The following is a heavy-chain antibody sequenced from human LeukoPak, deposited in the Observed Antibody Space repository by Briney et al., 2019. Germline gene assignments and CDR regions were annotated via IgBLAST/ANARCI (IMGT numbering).Heavy chain of an antibody. J-gene: IGHJ4*02. V-gene: IGHV3-7*01. CDR2: IKQDGSEK. Sequence: GGSLRLSCAASGFTFSGYWMSWVRQAPGKGLEWVANIKQDGSEKYYVDSVKGRFTISRDNAKNSLYLQMNSLKPEDTAVYYCARVAEAAAFDSWGQGTLVTVSS. D-gene: IGHD6-13*01. CDR1: GFTFSGYW. CDR3: ARVAEAAAFDS.